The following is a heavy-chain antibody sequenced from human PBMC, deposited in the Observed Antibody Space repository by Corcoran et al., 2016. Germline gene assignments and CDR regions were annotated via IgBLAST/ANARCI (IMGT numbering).Heavy chain of an antibody. V-gene: IGHV5-51*01. CDR1: GYSFTTYW. Sequence: EVQLVQSGAEVKKPGESLKISCKGSGYSFTTYWIGWVRQMPGKGLEWMGIIYPGDSDTRYSPSFQGQVTLSPDKSISTAYLQWSSLKASDTAMDDGARHRGSIMGTTPRWFDPWGQGTLVTVAS. CDR3: ARHRGSIMGTTPRWFDP. CDR2: IYPGDSDT. J-gene: IGHJ5*02. D-gene: IGHD1-26*01.